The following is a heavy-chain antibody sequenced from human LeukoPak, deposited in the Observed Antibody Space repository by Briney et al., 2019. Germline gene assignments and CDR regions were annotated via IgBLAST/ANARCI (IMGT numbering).Heavy chain of an antibody. CDR1: GFTFSSYA. CDR3: ARAGTVTTNHDAFDI. CDR2: ISYDGSNK. D-gene: IGHD4-17*01. Sequence: GGSLRLSCAASGFTFSSYAMSWVRQAPGKGLEWVAVISYDGSNKYYADSVKGRFTISRDNSKNTLYLQMNSLRAEDTAVYYCARAGTVTTNHDAFDIWGQGTMVTVSS. J-gene: IGHJ3*02. V-gene: IGHV3-30*04.